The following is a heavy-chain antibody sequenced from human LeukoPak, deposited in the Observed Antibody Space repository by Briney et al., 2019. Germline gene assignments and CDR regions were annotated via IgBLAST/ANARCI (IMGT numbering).Heavy chain of an antibody. Sequence: PSETLSLTCTVSGGSISSGGYYWSWIRQHPGKGLEWIGYIYYSGNTYYNPSLKSRVTISVDTSKNQFSLKLSSVTAADTAVYYCARDLMIYDSSGYYSGSAFDIWGQGTMVTVSS. CDR3: ARDLMIYDSSGYYSGSAFDI. CDR2: IYYSGNT. J-gene: IGHJ3*02. CDR1: GGSISSGGYY. D-gene: IGHD3-22*01. V-gene: IGHV4-31*03.